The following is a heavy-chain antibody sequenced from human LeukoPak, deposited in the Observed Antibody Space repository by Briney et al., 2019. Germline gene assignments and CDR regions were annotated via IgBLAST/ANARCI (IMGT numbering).Heavy chain of an antibody. J-gene: IGHJ4*02. V-gene: IGHV4-34*11. CDR3: TRDRELGF. D-gene: IGHD1-26*01. CDR2: IYYSGST. Sequence: SETLSLTCAVYGGSFSGYYWSWIRQPPGKGLEWIGYIYYSGSTNYNPSLKSRVTISVDTSKNQCSLKLTSVSAADTAVYYCTRDRELGFWGQGTLVTVSS. CDR1: GGSFSGYY.